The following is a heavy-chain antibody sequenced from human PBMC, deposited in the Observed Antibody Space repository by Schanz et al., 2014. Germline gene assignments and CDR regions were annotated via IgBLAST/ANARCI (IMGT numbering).Heavy chain of an antibody. CDR1: GFTFGTFW. V-gene: IGHV3-7*01. CDR3: AKERDTSGWNHGDY. CDR2: INQDGSDK. J-gene: IGHJ4*02. Sequence: EVQLVESGGGLLQPGGSLRLSCAASGFTFGTFWMSWVRQAPGKGLEWVANINQDGSDKSYVDSVKGRFTISRDNAKNSLYLQMNSLRAEDTAVYHCAKERDTSGWNHGDYWGQGTLVTVSS. D-gene: IGHD6-19*01.